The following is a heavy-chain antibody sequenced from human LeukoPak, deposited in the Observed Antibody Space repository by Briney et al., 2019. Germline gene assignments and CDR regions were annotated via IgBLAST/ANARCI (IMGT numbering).Heavy chain of an antibody. J-gene: IGHJ6*03. Sequence: PSETLSLTCTVSGGSISSSTHYWAWIRQPPGKGLEWIGSIYYSGSTYYNPSLKSRVTISVDTSKNQFSLKLSSVTAADTAVYYCARLPRGARPPMISLYYYMDVWGKGTTVIVSS. D-gene: IGHD3/OR15-3a*01. V-gene: IGHV4-39*01. CDR1: GGSISSSTHY. CDR3: ARLPRGARPPMISLYYYMDV. CDR2: IYYSGST.